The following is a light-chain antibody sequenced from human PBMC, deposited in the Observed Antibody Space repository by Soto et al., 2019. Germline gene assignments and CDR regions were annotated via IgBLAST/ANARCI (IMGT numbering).Light chain of an antibody. V-gene: IGLV2-11*01. Sequence: QSVLTQPRSVSGSPGQSVTISCTGTSSDVGGYNCVSWYQQHPGKAPKLMIYDVTKRPSGVPDRFSGSKSGDTASLTISGLQADDEADYYCCSCAGDYTIHVFGTGTKVTVL. CDR2: DVT. CDR1: SSDVGGYNC. CDR3: CSCAGDYTIHV. J-gene: IGLJ1*01.